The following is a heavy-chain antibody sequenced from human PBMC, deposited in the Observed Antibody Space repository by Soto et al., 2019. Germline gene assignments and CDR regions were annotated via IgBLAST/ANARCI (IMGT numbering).Heavy chain of an antibody. J-gene: IGHJ4*02. D-gene: IGHD3-3*01. Sequence: SETLSLTCTVSGGSISSSSYYWGWIRQPPGKGLEWIGSIYYSGSTYYNPSLKSRVTISVDTSKNQFSLKLSSVTAADTAVYYCARYTYDFWSGQGDASFDYWGQGTLVTVSS. CDR2: IYYSGST. CDR3: ARYTYDFWSGQGDASFDY. CDR1: GGSISSSSYY. V-gene: IGHV4-39*01.